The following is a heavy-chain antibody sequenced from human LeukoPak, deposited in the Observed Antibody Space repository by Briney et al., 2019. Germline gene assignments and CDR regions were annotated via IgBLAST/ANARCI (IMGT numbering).Heavy chain of an antibody. CDR3: ARGDSSSWFYYFDY. CDR1: GFTFSSYS. D-gene: IGHD6-13*01. V-gene: IGHV3-21*01. Sequence: TGGSLRLSCATSGFTFSSYSMNWVRQAPGKGLEWVSSISSSSYIYYADSVKGRFTISRDNAKNSLYLQMNSLRAEDTAVYYCARGDSSSWFYYFDYWGQGTLVTVSS. CDR2: ISSSSYI. J-gene: IGHJ4*02.